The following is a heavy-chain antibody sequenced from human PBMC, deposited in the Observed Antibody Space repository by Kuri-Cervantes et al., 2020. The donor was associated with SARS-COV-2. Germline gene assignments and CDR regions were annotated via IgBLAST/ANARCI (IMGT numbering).Heavy chain of an antibody. CDR1: GYSFTSYW. Sequence: ETLSLTCKGSGYSFTSYWIGWVRQMPGKGLEWMGIIYPGDSDTRYSPSLQGQVIISADKSISTAFLQWSSLKASDTAMYYCARRAYGEQVDYYYMDVWGKGTTVTVSS. V-gene: IGHV5-51*01. J-gene: IGHJ6*03. D-gene: IGHD4-17*01. CDR3: ARRAYGEQVDYYYMDV. CDR2: IYPGDSDT.